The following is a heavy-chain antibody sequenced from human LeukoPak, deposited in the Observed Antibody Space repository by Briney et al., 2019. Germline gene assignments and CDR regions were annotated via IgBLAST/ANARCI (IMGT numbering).Heavy chain of an antibody. CDR3: ARDPRWLTPDCSRPICYENWFDP. Sequence: PSETLSLTCAVSGYSISSGYQWGWIRQPPGKGLEWIGSIYHSGSAHYNPSLKSRVTISVDTSKNQFSLKLNSVTAADTAVYYCARDPRWLTPDCSRPICYENWFDPWGQGTLVTVSS. CDR1: GYSISSGYQ. CDR2: IYHSGSA. D-gene: IGHD2-2*01. J-gene: IGHJ5*02. V-gene: IGHV4-38-2*02.